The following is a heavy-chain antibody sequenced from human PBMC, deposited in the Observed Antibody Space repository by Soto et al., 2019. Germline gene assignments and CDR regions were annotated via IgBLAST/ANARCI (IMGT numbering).Heavy chain of an antibody. CDR1: GFSFTTYG. Sequence: QPGGSLRLSCAASGFSFTTYGMIWVRQAPGKGLEWVSDISNTGLYTYLADSVKGRFTISRDNSKNTLYLQMNSLRVDDTAVYFCTKSWLFEKNWFDPWGQGTLVTVSS. CDR3: TKSWLFEKNWFDP. CDR2: ISNTGLYT. J-gene: IGHJ5*02. D-gene: IGHD3-22*01. V-gene: IGHV3-23*01.